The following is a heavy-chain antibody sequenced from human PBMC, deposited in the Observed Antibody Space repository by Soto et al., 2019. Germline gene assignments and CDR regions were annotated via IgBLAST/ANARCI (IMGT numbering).Heavy chain of an antibody. J-gene: IGHJ4*02. CDR3: ARAGLIRYFDWLFGIDY. Sequence: GGSLRLSCAASGFTFSSYGMHWVRQAPGKGLEWVAVIWYDGSNKYYADSVKGRFTISRDNSKNTLYLQMNSLRAEDTAVYYCARAGLIRYFDWLFGIDYWGQGTLVTVSS. V-gene: IGHV3-33*01. CDR1: GFTFSSYG. D-gene: IGHD3-9*01. CDR2: IWYDGSNK.